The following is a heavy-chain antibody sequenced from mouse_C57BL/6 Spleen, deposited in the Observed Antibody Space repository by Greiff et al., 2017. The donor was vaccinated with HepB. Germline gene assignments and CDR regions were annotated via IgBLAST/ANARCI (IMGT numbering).Heavy chain of an antibody. D-gene: IGHD1-1*01. CDR3: ARRGFITTVVEGYYFDY. V-gene: IGHV1-50*01. CDR1: GYTFTSYW. CDR2: IDPSDSYT. J-gene: IGHJ2*01. Sequence: VQLQQPGAELVKPGASVKLSCKASGYTFTSYWMQWVKQRPGQGLEWIGEIDPSDSYTNYNQKFKGKATLTVDTSSSTAYMQLSSLTSEDSAVYYCARRGFITTVVEGYYFDYWGQGTTLTVSS.